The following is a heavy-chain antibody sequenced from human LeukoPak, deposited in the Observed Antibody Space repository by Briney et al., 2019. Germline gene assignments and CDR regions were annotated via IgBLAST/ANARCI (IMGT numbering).Heavy chain of an antibody. D-gene: IGHD6-13*01. CDR3: AREDMYSSSWYHYYYYMDV. CDR1: GGSISSGSYY. V-gene: IGHV4-61*02. CDR2: IYTSGST. J-gene: IGHJ6*03. Sequence: SETLSLTCTVSGGSISSGSYYWSWIRQPAGKGLEWIGRIYTSGSTNYNPSLKSRVTISVNTSKNQFSLKLSSVTAADTAVYYCAREDMYSSSWYHYYYYMDVWGKGTTVTVSS.